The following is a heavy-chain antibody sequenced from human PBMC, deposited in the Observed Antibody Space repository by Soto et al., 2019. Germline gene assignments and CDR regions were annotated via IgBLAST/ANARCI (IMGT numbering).Heavy chain of an antibody. CDR3: ARSRDSSGYCNWFDP. CDR1: GGTFSSYD. CDR2: MNPNSGNT. V-gene: IGHV1-8*02. Sequence: QVQLVQSGAEVKKPGSSVKVSCKASGGTFSSYDINWVRQATGQGLEWMGWMNPNSGNTGYAQKFQGRVTMTRNTSISTAYMELSSLRSEDTAVYYCARSRDSSGYCNWFDPWGQGTLVTVSS. J-gene: IGHJ5*02. D-gene: IGHD3-22*01.